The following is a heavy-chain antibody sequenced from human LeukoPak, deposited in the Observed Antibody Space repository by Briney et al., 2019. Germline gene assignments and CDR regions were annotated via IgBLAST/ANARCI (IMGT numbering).Heavy chain of an antibody. CDR2: IYPGDSDT. CDR3: ARHPTGDSSPYNWFDP. CDR1: GYSFTSYW. V-gene: IGHV5-51*01. D-gene: IGHD6-19*01. J-gene: IGHJ5*02. Sequence: GESLKISCKGSGYSFTSYWIGWVRQMPGKGLEWMGIIYPGDSDTRNSPSFQGQVTISADKSISTAYLQWSSLKASDTAMYYCARHPTGDSSPYNWFDPWGQGTLVTVSS.